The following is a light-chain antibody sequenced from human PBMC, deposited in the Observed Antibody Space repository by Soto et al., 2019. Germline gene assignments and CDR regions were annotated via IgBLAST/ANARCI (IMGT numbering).Light chain of an antibody. CDR2: GAP. CDR3: QQDCNCPRT. CDR1: QSISSK. Sequence: ASQSISSKLAWYQQKPGQAPRLLIYGAPTRGSDGPARFSGSGSGTEFTLTISSLQPEDFAVYYCQQDCNCPRTFGQGTKVDIK. V-gene: IGKV3-15*01. J-gene: IGKJ1*01.